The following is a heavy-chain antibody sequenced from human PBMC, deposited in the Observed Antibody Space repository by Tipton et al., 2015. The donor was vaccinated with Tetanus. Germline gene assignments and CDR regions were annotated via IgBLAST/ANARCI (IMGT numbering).Heavy chain of an antibody. V-gene: IGHV3-74*01. D-gene: IGHD3-9*01. CDR3: ARGRGIPYFDSPGALDV. CDR2: IDVDGTNF. Sequence: SLRLSCEASGFTFSSYWMHWVRQAPGKGLVWVSRIDVDGTNFKFADFVRGRFIVSRDNARSTLYLQMNDLRAEDTAVYYCARGRGIPYFDSPGALDVWGQGTTVAVSS. J-gene: IGHJ6*02. CDR1: GFTFSSYW.